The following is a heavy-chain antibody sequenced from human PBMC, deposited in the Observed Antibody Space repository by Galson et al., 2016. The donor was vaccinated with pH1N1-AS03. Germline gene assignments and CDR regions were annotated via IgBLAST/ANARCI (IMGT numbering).Heavy chain of an antibody. Sequence: SLRLSCAASGFSFNTFAMSWVRQAQGKGLEWASSISASGGDTYYADSVKGRFTISRDNSRNTLYLQMNSLRAEDAALYYCAKRSPWEGYSFGYWGQGTLVTVSS. CDR3: AKRSPWEGYSFGY. V-gene: IGHV3-23*01. J-gene: IGHJ4*02. CDR2: ISASGGDT. CDR1: GFSFNTFA. D-gene: IGHD1-26*01.